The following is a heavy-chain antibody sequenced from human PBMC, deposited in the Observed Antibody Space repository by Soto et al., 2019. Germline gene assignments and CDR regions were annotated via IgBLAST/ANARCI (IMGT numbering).Heavy chain of an antibody. CDR3: TTDSRTTLPEIRFDY. D-gene: IGHD1-26*01. CDR1: DFPFSNAW. J-gene: IGHJ4*01. Sequence: PGGSLRLSFAASDFPFSNAWINWVRQVPGKGLEWVGRVKSKTDGGSSDYAAPVKGRFAVSRDDSKNIVYLQMNSLKIEDTGVYYCTTDSRTTLPEIRFDYWGHGTQVTVSS. CDR2: VKSKTDGGSS. V-gene: IGHV3-15*07.